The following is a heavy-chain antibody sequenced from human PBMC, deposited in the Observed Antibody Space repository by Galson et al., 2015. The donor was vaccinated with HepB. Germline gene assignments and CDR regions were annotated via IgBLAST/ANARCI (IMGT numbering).Heavy chain of an antibody. V-gene: IGHV3-48*01. D-gene: IGHD4-11*01. CDR1: GFTFSSYS. CDR2: ISSSSSTI. CDR3: ARDWSDYSNYSPFDY. Sequence: SLRLSCAASGFTFSSYSMNWVRQAPGKGLEWVSYISSSSSTIYYADSVKGRFTISRDNAKNSLYLQMNSLRAEDTAVYYCARDWSDYSNYSPFDYWGQGTLVTVSS. J-gene: IGHJ4*02.